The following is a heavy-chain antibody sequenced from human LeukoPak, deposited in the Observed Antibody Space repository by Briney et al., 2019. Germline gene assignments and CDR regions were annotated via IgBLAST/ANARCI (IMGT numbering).Heavy chain of an antibody. Sequence: ASVKVSCKASGYTFTSYYMHCVRQAPGQGLEWMGIINPSGGSTSYAQKFQGRVTMTRDMSTSTAYMELRSLRSDDTAVYYCARVWVHIAVAGTVDYWGQGTLVTVSS. J-gene: IGHJ4*02. CDR1: GYTFTSYY. D-gene: IGHD6-19*01. CDR2: INPSGGST. V-gene: IGHV1-46*01. CDR3: ARVWVHIAVAGTVDY.